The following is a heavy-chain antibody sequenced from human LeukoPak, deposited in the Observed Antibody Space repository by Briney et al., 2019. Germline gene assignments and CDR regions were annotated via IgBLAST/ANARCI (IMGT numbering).Heavy chain of an antibody. CDR2: ISSSSSTI. CDR3: AKDRTYCGGDCYTRYFQH. CDR1: GFTFSSYS. Sequence: PGGSLRLSCAVSGFTFSSYSMNWVRQAPGKGPEWVSYISSSSSTIYYADSVKGRFTISRDNAKNSLYLQMNSLRAEDTAVYYCAKDRTYCGGDCYTRYFQHWGQGTLVTVSS. V-gene: IGHV3-48*04. D-gene: IGHD2-21*02. J-gene: IGHJ1*01.